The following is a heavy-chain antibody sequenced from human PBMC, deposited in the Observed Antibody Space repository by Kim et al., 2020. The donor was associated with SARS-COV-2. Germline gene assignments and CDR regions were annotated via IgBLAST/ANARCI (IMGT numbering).Heavy chain of an antibody. Sequence: LSLTCAASGFTFSSYSMNWVRQAPGKGLEWVSSISSSSSYIYYADSVKGRFAISRDNAKNSLYLQMNSLRAEDTAVYYCARRVAAGHDAFDIWGQGTMVTVSS. J-gene: IGHJ3*02. D-gene: IGHD6-25*01. CDR1: GFTFSSYS. V-gene: IGHV3-21*01. CDR2: ISSSSSYI. CDR3: ARRVAAGHDAFDI.